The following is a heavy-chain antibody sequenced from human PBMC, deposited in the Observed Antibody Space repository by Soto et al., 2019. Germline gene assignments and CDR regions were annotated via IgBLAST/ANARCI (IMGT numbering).Heavy chain of an antibody. D-gene: IGHD2-8*01. V-gene: IGHV3-23*01. CDR1: GFTFSIYA. CDR3: AKDSRTDIVHNLVDY. Sequence: HPGGSLRLSCAASGFTFSIYAMSWFRQAPGKGLEWVSAISGSGGSTYYADSVKGRFTISRDNSKNTLYLQMNSLRAEDTAVYYCAKDSRTDIVHNLVDYWGQGTLVTVSS. CDR2: ISGSGGST. J-gene: IGHJ4*02.